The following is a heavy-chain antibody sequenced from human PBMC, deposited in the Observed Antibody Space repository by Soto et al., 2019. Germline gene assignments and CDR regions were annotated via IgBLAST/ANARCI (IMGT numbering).Heavy chain of an antibody. V-gene: IGHV1-69*12. J-gene: IGHJ6*02. D-gene: IGHD3-16*01. CDR2: IIPIFGTA. Sequence: QVQLVQSGAEVKKPGSSVKVSCKASGGTFSSYAISWVRQAPGQGLAWMGGIIPIFGTADYAQKFQGRVTITADDFTSTAYMELSSLRSEDTAVDYCARHLGGNHYYYGMDVWGQGTTVTVSS. CDR1: GGTFSSYA. CDR3: ARHLGGNHYYYGMDV.